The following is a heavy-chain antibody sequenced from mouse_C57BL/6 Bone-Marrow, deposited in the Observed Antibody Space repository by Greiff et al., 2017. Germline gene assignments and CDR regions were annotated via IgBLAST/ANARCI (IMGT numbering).Heavy chain of an antibody. J-gene: IGHJ4*01. CDR1: CYTFTSYW. Sequence: VHLHPPVSALLLPWSSVKLSCQASCYTFTSYWMHWVKQRPGQGLEWIGEIDPSDSYTNYNQKFKGKSTLTVDKSSSTAYMQLSSLTSEDSAVYYCAREAFFFYYAMDYWGQGTSVTVSS. CDR2: IDPSDSYT. CDR3: AREAFFFYYAMDY. V-gene: IGHV1-69*01.